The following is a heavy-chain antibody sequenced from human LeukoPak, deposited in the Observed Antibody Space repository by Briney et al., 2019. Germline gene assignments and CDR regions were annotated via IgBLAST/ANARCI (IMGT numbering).Heavy chain of an antibody. CDR1: GYTLTELS. D-gene: IGHD6-13*01. V-gene: IGHV1-24*01. CDR3: ATDGIAAAGTAPLF. J-gene: IGHJ4*02. CDR2: FDPEDGET. Sequence: ASVKVSYKVSGYTLTELSMHWVRQAPGKGLEWMGGFDPEDGETIYAQKFQGRVTMTENTSTDTAYMELSSLRSEDTAVYYCATDGIAAAGTAPLFWGQGTLVTVSS.